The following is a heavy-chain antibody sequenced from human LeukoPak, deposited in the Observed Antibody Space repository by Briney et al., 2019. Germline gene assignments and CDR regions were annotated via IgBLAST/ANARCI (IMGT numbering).Heavy chain of an antibody. CDR2: INPNSGGT. Sequence: VASVKVSCKASGYTFTGYYMHWVRQAPGQGLEWMGWINPNSGGTKYVQKFQGRVTMTRDKSSATVYMELSSLRSDDTAVYYCARSMTTATTVVVDSWGQGTLVTVSS. V-gene: IGHV1-2*02. CDR1: GYTFTGYY. D-gene: IGHD4-11*01. CDR3: ARSMTTATTVVVDS. J-gene: IGHJ5*01.